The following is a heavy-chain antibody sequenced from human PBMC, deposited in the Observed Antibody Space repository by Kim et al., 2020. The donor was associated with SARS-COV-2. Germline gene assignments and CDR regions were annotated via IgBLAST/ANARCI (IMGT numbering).Heavy chain of an antibody. V-gene: IGHV7-4-1*02. CDR3: ARDVAVAGLDY. CDR2: P. J-gene: IGHJ4*02. D-gene: IGHD6-19*01. Sequence: PTYAQGFTGRFVFSLDTSVSTAYRQISSLKAEDTAVYYCARDVAVAGLDYWGQGTLVTVSS.